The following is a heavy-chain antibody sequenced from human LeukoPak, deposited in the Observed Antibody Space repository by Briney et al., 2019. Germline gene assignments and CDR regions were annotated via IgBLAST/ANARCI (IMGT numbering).Heavy chain of an antibody. D-gene: IGHD3-16*02. CDR2: ITRSSHYI. CDR3: ATTSPYYDYVWGAYRYDAFDI. CDR1: GFTFSSYS. Sequence: GGSLRLSCAASGFTFSSYSMNWVRQAPGKGLEWVSCITRSSHYIYYADSVKGRFTISRDNSKNSLYLQMNSLRAEDRAVYYFATTSPYYDYVWGAYRYDAFDISGHGTMVTASS. J-gene: IGHJ3*02. V-gene: IGHV3-21*01.